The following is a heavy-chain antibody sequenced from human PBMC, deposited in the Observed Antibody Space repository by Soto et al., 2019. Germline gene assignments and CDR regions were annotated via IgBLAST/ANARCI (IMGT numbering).Heavy chain of an antibody. J-gene: IGHJ6*02. CDR2: IFTSGIT. CDR1: GGSISSYY. CDR3: ARVDGVFGVRGRTFKYYCGMDV. D-gene: IGHD3-10*02. V-gene: IGHV4-4*07. Sequence: PSETLSLTCTVSGGSISSYYWSWIRQPAGKELEWIGRIFTSGITDYNPSLKGRVTMSIDTSKDEFSLILNSVTAADTAVYYCARVDGVFGVRGRTFKYYCGMDVWGQGTTVTVSS.